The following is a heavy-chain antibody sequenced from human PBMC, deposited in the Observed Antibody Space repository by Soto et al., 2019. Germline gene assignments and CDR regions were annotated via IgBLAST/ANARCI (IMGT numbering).Heavy chain of an antibody. Sequence: PGGSLRLSCAASGFTFSSHSMNWVRQAPGKGLEWVSYISSSGSTIYYADSVKGRFTISRDNAKNSLYLQMNSLRAEDTAVYYCARDPLLVVVISGMDVWGQGTTVTVSS. CDR3: ARDPLLVVVISGMDV. CDR1: GFTFSSHS. CDR2: ISSSGSTI. V-gene: IGHV3-48*04. D-gene: IGHD3-22*01. J-gene: IGHJ6*02.